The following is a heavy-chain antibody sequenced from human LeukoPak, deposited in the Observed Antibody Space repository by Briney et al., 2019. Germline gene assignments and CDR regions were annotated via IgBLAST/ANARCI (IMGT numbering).Heavy chain of an antibody. J-gene: IGHJ4*02. CDR1: GFTFSSYA. Sequence: GGSLRLSCAASGFTFSSYAMSWVRQAPGKGLEWVSAISGSGGSTYYADSVKGRFTISRDNSKNALFLQMNSLRAEDTAVYYCAKALNDYGDRSMFDWGQGTPVTVSS. CDR3: AKALNDYGDRSMFD. D-gene: IGHD4-17*01. CDR2: ISGSGGST. V-gene: IGHV3-23*01.